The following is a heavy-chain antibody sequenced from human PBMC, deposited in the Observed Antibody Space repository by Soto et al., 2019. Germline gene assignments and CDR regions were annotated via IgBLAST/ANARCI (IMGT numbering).Heavy chain of an antibody. D-gene: IGHD4-17*01. CDR2: ISASGVST. V-gene: IGHV3-23*01. J-gene: IGHJ4*02. CDR1: GFIFNNYA. CDR3: AKVPLRPYYFDD. Sequence: EVQLLDSGGGLAQPGGSLRVSCAASGFIFNNYAMNWVRQAPGEGLQWVAGISASGVSTYYADSVKGRFIISRDNSKNTLFLQMNSLRAEDTAIDYCAKVPLRPYYFDDWGLGTLVTVSS.